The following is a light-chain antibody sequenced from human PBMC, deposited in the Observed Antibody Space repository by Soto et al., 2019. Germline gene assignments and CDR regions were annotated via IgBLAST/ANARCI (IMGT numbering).Light chain of an antibody. Sequence: QSVLTQPPSVSGAPGQRVTISCTRSSSNIGAGYDVHWYQQLPGTAPKLLIYGNSNRPSGVPDRFSGSKSGTSASLAITGLQAEDEADYYCQSYDSSRWVFGGGTKVTVL. V-gene: IGLV1-40*01. CDR3: QSYDSSRWV. CDR1: SSNIGAGYD. CDR2: GNS. J-gene: IGLJ2*01.